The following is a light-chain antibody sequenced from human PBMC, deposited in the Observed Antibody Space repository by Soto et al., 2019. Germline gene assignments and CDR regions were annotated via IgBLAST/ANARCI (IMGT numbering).Light chain of an antibody. Sequence: DIQMTQSPSSLSASAGDRVTITCRASQSISSYLNWYQQKPGKAPKLLIYAASSLQSGVPSRFSGSGSGTDFTLTISSLQPEDFATYYCQQSYSTPPFGGGTKVDIK. CDR3: QQSYSTPP. J-gene: IGKJ4*01. V-gene: IGKV1-39*01. CDR2: AAS. CDR1: QSISSY.